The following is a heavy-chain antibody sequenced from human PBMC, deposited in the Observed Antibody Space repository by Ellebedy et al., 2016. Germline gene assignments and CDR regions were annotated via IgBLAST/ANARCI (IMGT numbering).Heavy chain of an antibody. Sequence: GESLKISCVVSGFSVSSNYMSWVRQAPGKGLEWVSVLYSGGTIYYADSVKGRFTISRDDFKNTLYLQMNSLRVEDTAVYYCAGDSRGVTAAGTSLHYWGQGTLITVSS. V-gene: IGHV3-66*01. J-gene: IGHJ4*02. D-gene: IGHD6-13*01. CDR2: LYSGGTI. CDR3: AGDSRGVTAAGTSLHY. CDR1: GFSVSSNY.